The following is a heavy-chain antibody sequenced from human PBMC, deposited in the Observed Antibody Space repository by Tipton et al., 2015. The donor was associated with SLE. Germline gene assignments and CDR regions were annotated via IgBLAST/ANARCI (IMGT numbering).Heavy chain of an antibody. J-gene: IGHJ4*02. D-gene: IGHD1-26*01. CDR1: GGSFSGYY. V-gene: IGHV4-34*01. CDR3: ARGSGSYD. Sequence: TLSLTCAVYGGSFSGYYWSWIRQPPGKGLEWIGEINHSGSTNYNPSLKSRVTISLDTSKNQFSPKLSSVTAADTAVYYCARGSGSYDWGQGTLVTVSS. CDR2: INHSGST.